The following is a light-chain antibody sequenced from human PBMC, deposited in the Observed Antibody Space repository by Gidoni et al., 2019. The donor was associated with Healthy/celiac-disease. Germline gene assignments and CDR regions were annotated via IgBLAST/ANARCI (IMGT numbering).Light chain of an antibody. CDR1: QDISNY. CDR2: DAS. CDR3: QQYDNPPGT. Sequence: IQMTQSPSSLSASVGDRVTITCQASQDISNYLNWYQHKPGKAPKLLIYDASNLETGVPSRCSGSGSGTDFTFTISSLQPEDIATYYCQQYDNPPGTFGQGTKLEIK. V-gene: IGKV1-33*01. J-gene: IGKJ2*01.